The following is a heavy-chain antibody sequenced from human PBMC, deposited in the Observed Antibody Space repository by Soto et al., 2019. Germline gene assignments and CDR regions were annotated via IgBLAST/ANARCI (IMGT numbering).Heavy chain of an antibody. J-gene: IGHJ4*02. D-gene: IGHD2-2*01. CDR1: GFTFSSYA. Sequence: PGGSLRLSCAASGFTFSSYAMSWVRQAPGKGLEWVSAISGSGGSTYYADSVKGRFTISRDNSKNTLYLQMNSLRAEDTAVYYCAKDRPPYIVVVPAAMFVPHPFDYWGQGTLVTVSS. CDR2: ISGSGGST. CDR3: AKDRPPYIVVVPAAMFVPHPFDY. V-gene: IGHV3-23*01.